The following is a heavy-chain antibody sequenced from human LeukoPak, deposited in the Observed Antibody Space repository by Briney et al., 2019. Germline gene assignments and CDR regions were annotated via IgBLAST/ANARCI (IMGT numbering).Heavy chain of an antibody. J-gene: IGHJ3*02. CDR3: TRDQRKYCSRTTCFVFDI. CDR2: INGGGDAT. CDR1: TLTFSGYA. D-gene: IGHD2-2*01. V-gene: IGHV3-23*01. Sequence: GGSLRLSCAASTLTFSGYAMTWVRQAPGKGLEWVSSINGGGDATYYAHSVKGRFTVSRDNSKNTLYLQMNSLRVEDTAVYYCTRDQRKYCSRTTCFVFDIWGQGTVVSVSS.